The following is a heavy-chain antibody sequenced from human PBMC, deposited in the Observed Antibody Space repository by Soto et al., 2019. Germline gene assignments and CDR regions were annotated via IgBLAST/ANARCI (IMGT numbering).Heavy chain of an antibody. CDR2: TDWDDDN. V-gene: IGHV2-70*19. J-gene: IGHJ6*02. CDR1: GVSFSTRGKC. Sequence: SGPTPVNPTQTLPMTWTFSGVSFSTRGKCGSWVRHPPRKALAWLALTDWDDDNNYSSSLNTRLTISKDTSENHVVLTMTNMDPVDTATYYCARILNYYGSGSYGYYYYGMDVWGQGTTVTVS. CDR3: ARILNYYGSGSYGYYYYGMDV. D-gene: IGHD3-10*01.